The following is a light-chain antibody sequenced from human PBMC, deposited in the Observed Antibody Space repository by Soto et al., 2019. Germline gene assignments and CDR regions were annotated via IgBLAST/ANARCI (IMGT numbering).Light chain of an antibody. J-gene: IGKJ4*01. V-gene: IGKV1-33*01. CDR3: QQYDNLFFS. CDR2: DVF. CDR1: QDISNY. Sequence: DIQMTQSPSSLSASVGDRVIITCQASQDISNYLNWYKKKPGKAPKLLIYDVFNLEAGVPSRFSGSGSGTDFTLNISSLQPEDIATYYCQQYDNLFFSFGGGTRVEIK.